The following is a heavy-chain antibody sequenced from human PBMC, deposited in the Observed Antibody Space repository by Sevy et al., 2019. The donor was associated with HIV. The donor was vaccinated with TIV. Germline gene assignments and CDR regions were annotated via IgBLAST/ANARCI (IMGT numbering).Heavy chain of an antibody. V-gene: IGHV4-61*01. CDR3: AREPYFFDKSGYYWDY. Sequence: SETLSLTCAVSGVSVSSDTYYWSWIRQPPGKGLEWIGYVYHTGNTNYSPSFKSRVTISVDTSKNQFSLRLSSVAAADTAVYYCAREPYFFDKSGYYWDYWGQGALVTVSS. D-gene: IGHD3-22*01. CDR2: VYHTGNT. J-gene: IGHJ4*02. CDR1: GVSVSSDTYY.